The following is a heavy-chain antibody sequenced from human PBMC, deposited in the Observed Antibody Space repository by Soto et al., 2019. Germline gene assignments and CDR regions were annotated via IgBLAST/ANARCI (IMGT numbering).Heavy chain of an antibody. J-gene: IGHJ2*01. CDR3: ARFNWYFDL. V-gene: IGHV4-30-4*01. Sequence: SETLSLTCTVSGDSISSGDYYWSWIRQPPGKGLEWIGCIYYSGNTYYNPSLKSRVTISVDTSKNQFSLKLSSVTAADTAVYYCARFNWYFDLWGRGTLVTVSS. CDR1: GDSISSGDYY. CDR2: IYYSGNT.